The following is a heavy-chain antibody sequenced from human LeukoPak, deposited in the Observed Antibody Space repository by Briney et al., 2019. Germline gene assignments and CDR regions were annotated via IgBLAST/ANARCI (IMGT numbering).Heavy chain of an antibody. J-gene: IGHJ4*02. CDR1: GFTFSNSG. V-gene: IGHV3-30*02. CDR2: IRYDGSDK. Sequence: GGSLRLSCAASGFTFSNSGMHWVRQAPGKGLKWVAFIRYDGSDKYYADSVKGRFTISRDNSKNTLYLQMSGLRAEDTAVYYCAKDPGGGIDYWGQGTRVTVSS. CDR3: AKDPGGGIDY. D-gene: IGHD2-15*01.